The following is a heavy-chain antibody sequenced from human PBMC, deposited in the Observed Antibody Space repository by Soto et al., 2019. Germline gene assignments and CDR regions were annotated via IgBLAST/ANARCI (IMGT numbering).Heavy chain of an antibody. CDR3: ARDQGDILTGYRPVYYYYYGMDV. J-gene: IGHJ6*02. D-gene: IGHD3-9*01. Sequence: SVKVSCKASGGTFSSYAISWVRQAPGQGLEWMGGIIPIFGTANYAQKFQGRVTITADESTSTAYMELSSLRSEDTAVYYCARDQGDILTGYRPVYYYYYGMDVWGQGTTVTVSS. V-gene: IGHV1-69*13. CDR1: GGTFSSYA. CDR2: IIPIFGTA.